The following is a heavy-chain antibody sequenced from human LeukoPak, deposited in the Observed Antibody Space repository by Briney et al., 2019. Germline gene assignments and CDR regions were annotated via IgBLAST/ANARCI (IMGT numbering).Heavy chain of an antibody. V-gene: IGHV3-33*01. CDR2: IYYDGSNK. Sequence: PGRSLRLSCGASEFTFSSYGMHWFRKAPGKGLEWVAIIYYDGSNKYYADSVKGRFTISRDNSKNMVYLQMNSLRAEDTAVYFCARGSQGIASAKDYWGQGTLVTVSS. J-gene: IGHJ4*02. CDR3: ARGSQGIASAKDY. D-gene: IGHD6-13*01. CDR1: EFTFSSYG.